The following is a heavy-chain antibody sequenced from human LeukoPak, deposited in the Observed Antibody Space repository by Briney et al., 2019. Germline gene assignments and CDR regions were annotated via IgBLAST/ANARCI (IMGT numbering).Heavy chain of an antibody. J-gene: IGHJ4*02. D-gene: IGHD3-22*01. V-gene: IGHV4-59*01. CDR3: ARGADSSGYYAIFYFDY. CDR2: IYYSGST. CDR1: GGSISSYY. Sequence: PSETLSLTCTVSGGSISSYYWNWIRQPPGKGLEWIGYIYYSGSTNYTPSLKSRVTISVDTSKNQFSLKLSSVTAADTAVYYCARGADSSGYYAIFYFDYWGQGTLVTVS.